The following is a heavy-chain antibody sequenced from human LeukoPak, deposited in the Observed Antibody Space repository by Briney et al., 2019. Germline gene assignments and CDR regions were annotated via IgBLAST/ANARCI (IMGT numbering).Heavy chain of an antibody. CDR2: ISAYNGNT. CDR1: GYTFTRYG. CDR3: AREMDSYTAMVYTLDY. D-gene: IGHD5-18*01. J-gene: IGHJ4*02. Sequence: GASVKVSCKASGYTFTRYGISWVRQAPGQGLEWMGWISAYNGNTNYAQKLQGRVTMTTDTSTSTAYMELRSLRSDDTAVYYCAREMDSYTAMVYTLDYWGQGTLFTVSS. V-gene: IGHV1-18*04.